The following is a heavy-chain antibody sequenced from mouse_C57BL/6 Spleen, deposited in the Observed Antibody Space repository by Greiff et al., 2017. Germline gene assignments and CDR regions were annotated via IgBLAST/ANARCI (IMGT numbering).Heavy chain of an antibody. CDR3: ARSPIYYAKLTGYFDY. Sequence: QVQLQQPGAELVRPGTSVKLSCKASGYTFTSYWMHWVKQRPGQGLEWIGVIDPSDSYTNYNQKFKGKATLTVDTSSSTAYMQLSSLTSEDSAVYYCARSPIYYAKLTGYFDYWGQGTTLTVSS. J-gene: IGHJ2*01. CDR1: GYTFTSYW. D-gene: IGHD2-1*01. V-gene: IGHV1-59*01. CDR2: IDPSDSYT.